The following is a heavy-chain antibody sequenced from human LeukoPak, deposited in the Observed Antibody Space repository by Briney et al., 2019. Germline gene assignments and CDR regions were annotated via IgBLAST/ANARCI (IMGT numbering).Heavy chain of an antibody. CDR3: ARDIGGSYTAIDY. CDR1: GFTFSSYS. CDR2: ISSSSAHI. Sequence: PGGSLRLSCVASGFTFSSYSMNWVRQAPGKGLEWVSFISSSSAHINYADSVKGRFTISRDNPRNTLYLQMNSLRAEDTAVYYCARDIGGSYTAIDYWGQGTLVTVSS. J-gene: IGHJ4*02. V-gene: IGHV3-21*01. D-gene: IGHD1-26*01.